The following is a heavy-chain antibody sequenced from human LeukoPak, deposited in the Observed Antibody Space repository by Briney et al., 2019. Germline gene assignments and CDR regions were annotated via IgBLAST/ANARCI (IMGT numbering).Heavy chain of an antibody. D-gene: IGHD3-9*01. Sequence: CGPALVKPTQPLTLTCTFSGFSLSTSGMCVSWIRQPPGSALEWLARIDWDDDKYYSTSLKTRLTISKDTSKNQVVLTMTNMDPVDTATYYCARARLDYFDYWGQGTLVSVSS. CDR1: GFSLSTSGMC. V-gene: IGHV2-70*11. J-gene: IGHJ4*02. CDR3: ARARLDYFDY. CDR2: IDWDDDK.